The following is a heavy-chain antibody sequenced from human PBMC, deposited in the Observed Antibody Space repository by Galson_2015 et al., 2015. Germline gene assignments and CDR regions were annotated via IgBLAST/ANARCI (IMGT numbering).Heavy chain of an antibody. CDR3: ASRTRNSDDAFDP. D-gene: IGHD1-14*01. Sequence: QSGAEVKKPGESLKISCKGSGYSFISYWIGWVRQMPGKGLEWMGIIYSGDSDTRYSPSFQGQVTISVDKSISTAYLQWSSLKASVTAVYFCASRTRNSDDAFDPWGQGTMVPVSS. CDR2: IYSGDSDT. J-gene: IGHJ3*01. CDR1: GYSFISYW. V-gene: IGHV5-51*03.